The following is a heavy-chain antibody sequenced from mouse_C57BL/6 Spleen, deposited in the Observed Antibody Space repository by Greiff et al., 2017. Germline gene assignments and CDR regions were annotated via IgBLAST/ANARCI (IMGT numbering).Heavy chain of an antibody. CDR3: AAYGKRGAMDY. D-gene: IGHD2-1*01. V-gene: IGHV3-1*01. CDR2: ISYSGST. CDR1: GYSITSGYD. J-gene: IGHJ4*01. Sequence: EVMLVESGPGMVKPSQSLSLTCTVTGYSITSGYDWHWIRHFPGNKLEWMGYISYSGSTNYNPSLKSRISITHDTSKNHFFLKLNSVTTEDTATYYCAAYGKRGAMDYWGQGTSVTVSS.